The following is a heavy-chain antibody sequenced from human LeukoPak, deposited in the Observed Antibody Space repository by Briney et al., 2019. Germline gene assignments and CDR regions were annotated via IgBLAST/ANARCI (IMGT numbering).Heavy chain of an antibody. D-gene: IGHD3-3*01. J-gene: IGHJ3*02. CDR2: INPSGGST. V-gene: IGHV1-46*01. CDR1: GYTFTSYY. Sequence: ASVKVSCKASGYTFTSYYMHWVRQAPGQGLEWMGIINPSGGSTSYAQKFQGRVTMTRDTSTSTVYMELSSLRSEDTAVYYCAREDFWSGYDDAFDIWGQGTMVTVSS. CDR3: AREDFWSGYDDAFDI.